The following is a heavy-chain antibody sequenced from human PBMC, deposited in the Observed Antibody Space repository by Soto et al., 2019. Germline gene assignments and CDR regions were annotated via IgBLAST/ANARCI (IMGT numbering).Heavy chain of an antibody. CDR3: ARPPGYISDWYYFDL. CDR1: GYSFIDYY. V-gene: IGHV1-2*02. D-gene: IGHD3-9*01. J-gene: IGHJ4*02. Sequence: QVQLVQSGAEVKKPGASVKVSCEASGYSFIDYYMHWVRQAPGQGFEWMGRISPKSGGTNYAQKFEGRVTMTWDTSLNTAYMELSSPISEDTAVYYCARPPGYISDWYYFDLWGQGTRVTVSS. CDR2: ISPKSGGT.